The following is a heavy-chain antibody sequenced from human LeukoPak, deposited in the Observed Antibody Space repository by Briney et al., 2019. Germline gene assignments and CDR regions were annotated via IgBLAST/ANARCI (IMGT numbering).Heavy chain of an antibody. V-gene: IGHV4-59*08. J-gene: IGHJ5*02. Sequence: SETLSLTCTVSGGSISSYYWSWIRQPPGKGLEWIGYIYYSGSTNYNPSLKSRVTISVDTSKNQFSLRLSSVTAADTAVYYCARQTFDYGSGSYHNWFDPWGQGTLVTVSS. CDR2: IYYSGST. CDR3: ARQTFDYGSGSYHNWFDP. CDR1: GGSISSYY. D-gene: IGHD3-10*01.